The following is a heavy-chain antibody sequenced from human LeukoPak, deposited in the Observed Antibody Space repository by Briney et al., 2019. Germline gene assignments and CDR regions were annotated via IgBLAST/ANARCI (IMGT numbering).Heavy chain of an antibody. CDR3: ARGQVVVVVAAPYYYYYMDV. CDR2: INHSGST. V-gene: IGHV4-34*01. D-gene: IGHD2-15*01. Sequence: ASETLSLTCAVYGGSFSGYYWSWIRQPPGKGLEWIGEINHSGSTNYNPSLKSRVTISVDTSKNQFSLKLSSVTAADTAVYYCARGQVVVVVAAPYYYYYMDVWGKGTTVTVSS. CDR1: GGSFSGYY. J-gene: IGHJ6*03.